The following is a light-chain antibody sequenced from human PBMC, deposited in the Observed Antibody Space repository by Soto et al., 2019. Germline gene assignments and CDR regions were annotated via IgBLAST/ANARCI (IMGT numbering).Light chain of an antibody. J-gene: IGLJ2*01. Sequence: QSALTQPASVAGSPGQSITISCTGTSSDVGASDYVSWYQHHPGKAPKLMLYDVSNRPSGVSNRFSGSKSGNTATLTISGLQAEDEADYYCSSYTSSSTLVVFGGGTKVTVL. V-gene: IGLV2-14*03. CDR1: SSDVGASDY. CDR3: SSYTSSSTLVV. CDR2: DVS.